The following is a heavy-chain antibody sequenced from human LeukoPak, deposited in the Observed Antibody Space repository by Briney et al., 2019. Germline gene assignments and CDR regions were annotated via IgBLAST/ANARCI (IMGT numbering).Heavy chain of an antibody. CDR1: GYSISSGYY. D-gene: IGHD4-17*01. CDR2: IYHSGST. J-gene: IGHJ4*02. CDR3: ARLNGDAVYFDY. Sequence: SETLSLTCAVSGYSISSGYYWGWIRQPPGKGLEWIGSIYHSGSTFYNPSLKSRVTISVDTSKNQFSLKLSSVTAADTAVYYCARLNGDAVYFDYWGQGTLVTVSS. V-gene: IGHV4-38-2*01.